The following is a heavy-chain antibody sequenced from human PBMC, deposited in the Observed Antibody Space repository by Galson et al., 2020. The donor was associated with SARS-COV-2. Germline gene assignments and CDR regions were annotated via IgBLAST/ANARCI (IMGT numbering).Heavy chain of an antibody. Sequence: GGSLRLSCAASGFTFSSYSMNWVRQAPGKGLEWVSSISSSSSYIYYADSVKGRFTISRDNAKNSLYLQMNSLRAEDTAVYYCARGWYSSSWCLEDHYDYWGQGTLVTVSS. D-gene: IGHD6-13*01. J-gene: IGHJ4*02. V-gene: IGHV3-21*01. CDR3: ARGWYSSSWCLEDHYDY. CDR1: GFTFSSYS. CDR2: ISSSSSYI.